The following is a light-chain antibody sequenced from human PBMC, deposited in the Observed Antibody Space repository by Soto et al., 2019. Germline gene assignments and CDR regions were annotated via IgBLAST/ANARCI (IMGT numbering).Light chain of an antibody. V-gene: IGLV1-44*01. Sequence: QSVLTQPHSASGTPGQRITISCSGSSSNIGSNSVHSYQQHPRRAPKPLIYSSNQRPSGGPERFSGSKSATTASLAICGLQSEDEADYHCASCNGSLDGHIFGTGTKVTVL. J-gene: IGLJ1*01. CDR3: ASCNGSLDGHI. CDR1: SSNIGSNS. CDR2: SSN.